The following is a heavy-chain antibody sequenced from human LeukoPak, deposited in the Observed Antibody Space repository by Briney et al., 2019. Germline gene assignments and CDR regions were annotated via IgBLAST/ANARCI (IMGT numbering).Heavy chain of an antibody. J-gene: IGHJ5*02. D-gene: IGHD2-15*01. CDR2: IIPIFGTA. Sequence: ASVKVSCKAFGYTFTSNYMHWVRQAPGQGLEWMGAIIPIFGTANYAQKFQGRVTITADESTSTAYMELSSLRSEDTAVYYCARDGRNRIFGYCSGGSCYSYNWFDPWGQGTLVTVSS. CDR3: ARDGRNRIFGYCSGGSCYSYNWFDP. CDR1: GYTFTSNY. V-gene: IGHV1-69*13.